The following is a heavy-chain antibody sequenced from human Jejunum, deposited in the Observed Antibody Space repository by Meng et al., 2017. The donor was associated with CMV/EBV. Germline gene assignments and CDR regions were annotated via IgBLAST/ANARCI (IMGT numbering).Heavy chain of an antibody. D-gene: IGHD1-26*01. CDR1: GFTFR. CDR3: ARDLGPRYSGSSSTFDY. J-gene: IGHJ4*02. CDR2: ISAGSMTI. Sequence: QVQMGESGGGVVQPGRSLKLSCAASGFTFRCQAPGKGLEWVAYISAGSMTIYYADSVKGRFTISRDNAESSLFLEMNNLRAEDTALYYCARDLGPRYSGSSSTFDYWGQGTLVTVSS. V-gene: IGHV3-11*01.